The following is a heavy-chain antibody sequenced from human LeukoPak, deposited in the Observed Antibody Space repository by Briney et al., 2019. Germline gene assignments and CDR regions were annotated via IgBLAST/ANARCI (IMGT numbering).Heavy chain of an antibody. V-gene: IGHV4-59*04. D-gene: IGHD3-22*01. Sequence: KPSETLSLTCIVSGASIKSHYWSWIRQPPGQGLDWTGGIYHSGSTYYNPSLKSRVTMSVDTSKNQFSLKLSSVTAADTAVYYCARTPRDSSSSNYMRRFDYWGQGTLVTVSS. CDR1: GASIKSHY. J-gene: IGHJ4*02. CDR3: ARTPRDSSSSNYMRRFDY. CDR2: IYHSGST.